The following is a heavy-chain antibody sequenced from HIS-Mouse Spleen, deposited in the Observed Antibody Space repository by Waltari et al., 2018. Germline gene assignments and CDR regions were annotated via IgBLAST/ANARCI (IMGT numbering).Heavy chain of an antibody. J-gene: IGHJ6*02. V-gene: IGHV1-2*02. CDR1: GDTFTGYY. CDR2: INPNSGGT. CDR3: ARDNPQYYGMDV. Sequence: VQLVQSGAEVKKPGASVKVSCKASGDTFTGYYIHWGRQAPGPGLEWMGWINPNSGGTNYAQKFQGRVTMTRDTSISTAYMELSRLRSDDMAVYYCARDNPQYYGMDVWGQGTTVTVSS.